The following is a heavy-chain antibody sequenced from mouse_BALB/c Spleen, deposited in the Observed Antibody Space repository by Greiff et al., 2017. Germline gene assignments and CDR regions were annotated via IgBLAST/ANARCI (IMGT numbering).Heavy chain of an antibody. V-gene: IGHV2-6-7*01. CDR2: IWGDGST. CDR3: ARSGYHYAMDY. D-gene: IGHD2-2*01. J-gene: IGHJ4*01. Sequence: QVQLKESGPGLVAPSQSLSITCTVSGFSLTGYGVNWVRQPPGKGLEWLGMIWGDGSTDYNSALKSRLSISKDNSKSQVFLKMNSLQTDDTARYYCARSGYHYAMDYWGQGTSVTVAS. CDR1: GFSLTGYG.